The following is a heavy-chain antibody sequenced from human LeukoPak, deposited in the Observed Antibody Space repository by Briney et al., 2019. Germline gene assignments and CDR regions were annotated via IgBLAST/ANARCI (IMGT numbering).Heavy chain of an antibody. CDR1: GGSFRGFY. CDR2: ITHSGSS. CDR3: ARSHCGGDCYSSRWQVFYGYYYYYMDV. Sequence: SETLSLTCAVSGGSFRGFYWSWIRQSPHKGLEWIGEITHSGSSSYNPSLRSRLTISVDMSKNQFSLKLKSMTAADTAIYYCARSHCGGDCYSSRWQVFYGYYYYYMDVWAKGTTVTVSS. V-gene: IGHV4-34*01. J-gene: IGHJ6*03. D-gene: IGHD2-21*02.